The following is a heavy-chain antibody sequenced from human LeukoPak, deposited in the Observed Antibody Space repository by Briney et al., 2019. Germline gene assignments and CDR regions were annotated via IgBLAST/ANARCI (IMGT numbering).Heavy chain of an antibody. CDR3: ARDSYLYCSGGSCYQYFQH. J-gene: IGHJ1*01. Sequence: SETLSLTCTVPRGSISSYYWSWIRQPPGKGLEWIGYIYNSGSTTYNPSLKSRVTISVDTSKQQFSLKLNSATAADTAVSYCARDSYLYCSGGSCYQYFQHWGQGTLVTVPS. V-gene: IGHV4-59*01. CDR1: RGSISSYY. D-gene: IGHD2-15*01. CDR2: IYNSGST.